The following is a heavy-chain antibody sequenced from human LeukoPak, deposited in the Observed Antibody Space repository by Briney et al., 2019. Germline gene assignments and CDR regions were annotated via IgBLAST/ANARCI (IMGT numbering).Heavy chain of an antibody. CDR1: GYTFTSYG. CDR3: ARVFESGQTEGYYFDY. D-gene: IGHD3-10*01. Sequence: ASVKVSCKASGYTFTSYGISWVRQAPGQGLEWMGWISAYNGNTNYAQKLQGRVTMTTDTSTSTAYMELRSLRSDDTAVYYCARVFESGQTEGYYFDYWGQGTLVTVSS. CDR2: ISAYNGNT. V-gene: IGHV1-18*01. J-gene: IGHJ4*02.